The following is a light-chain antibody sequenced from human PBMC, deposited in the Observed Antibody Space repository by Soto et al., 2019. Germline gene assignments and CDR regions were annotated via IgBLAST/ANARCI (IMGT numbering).Light chain of an antibody. CDR1: SSNIGGNS. CDR2: DDN. Sequence: QSVLTQPPSVSAAPGQKVTISCSGSSSNIGGNSVSWYQQLPGTAPKLLIYDDNKRPSEIPDRFSGSKSGTSATLGITGFQTGDEADYYCGSWDSSLSAYVFGTGTKVTV. V-gene: IGLV1-51*01. CDR3: GSWDSSLSAYV. J-gene: IGLJ1*01.